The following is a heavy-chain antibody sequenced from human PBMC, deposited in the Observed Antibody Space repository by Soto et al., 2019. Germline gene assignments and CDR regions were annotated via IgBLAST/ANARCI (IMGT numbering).Heavy chain of an antibody. D-gene: IGHD1-20*01. Sequence: GASVKVSCKASGGTFSSYAISWVRQAPGQGLEWMGGIILIFGTANYAQKFQGRVTITADKSTTTAYLELSRLRFEDAAVYYCASDSRGIITGTPGYYYGMDVWGQGTTVTVSS. J-gene: IGHJ6*02. CDR1: GGTFSSYA. V-gene: IGHV1-69*06. CDR2: IILIFGTA. CDR3: ASDSRGIITGTPGYYYGMDV.